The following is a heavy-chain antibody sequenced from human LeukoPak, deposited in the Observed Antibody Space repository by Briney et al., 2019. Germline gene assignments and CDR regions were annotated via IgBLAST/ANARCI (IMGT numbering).Heavy chain of an antibody. CDR2: IRGNGITT. V-gene: IGHV3-23*01. CDR1: GFTFSTHG. CDR3: AKDDRWLQYND. J-gene: IGHJ4*02. Sequence: GGSLRLSCSASGFTFSTHGMNWVRQAPGRGLEWVSGIRGNGITTYYADSVKGRFTISRDNSKNTVYLQMNSLRAEDTAIYYWAKDDRWLQYNDWGQGTLVTVSS. D-gene: IGHD5-24*01.